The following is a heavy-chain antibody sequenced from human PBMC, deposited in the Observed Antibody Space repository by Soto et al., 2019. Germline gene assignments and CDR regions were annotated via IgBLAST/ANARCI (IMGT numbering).Heavy chain of an antibody. CDR1: GRTLSSYA. V-gene: IGHV1-69*13. CDR3: ARSPITMLRRLNYDGMDV. J-gene: IGHJ6*02. D-gene: IGHD3-10*01. Sequence: GAPVKVSCKASGRTLSSYAISWVRQAPGKGLEWMGGIIPIFGTANYAQKFQGRVTISADQSTSTTNMELSSLRPEDTAVYYCARSPITMLRRLNYDGMDVWGQGTTVAVSS. CDR2: IIPIFGTA.